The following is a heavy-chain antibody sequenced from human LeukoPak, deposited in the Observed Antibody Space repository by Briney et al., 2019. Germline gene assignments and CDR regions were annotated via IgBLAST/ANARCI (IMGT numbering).Heavy chain of an antibody. Sequence: SETLSLTCAVYGGSFSGYYWSWIRQPPGKGLEWIGEINHSGSTNYNPSLKSRVTISVDPSKNQFSLKLSSVTAADTAVYYCARSGETYRDFDYWGQGTLVTVSS. V-gene: IGHV4-34*01. D-gene: IGHD4-17*01. CDR1: GGSFSGYY. J-gene: IGHJ4*02. CDR3: ARSGETYRDFDY. CDR2: INHSGST.